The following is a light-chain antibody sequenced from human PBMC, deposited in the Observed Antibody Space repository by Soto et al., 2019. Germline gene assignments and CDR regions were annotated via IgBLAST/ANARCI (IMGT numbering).Light chain of an antibody. CDR1: SSDVGGYNF. CDR3: SSYTSSNTDVV. J-gene: IGLJ2*01. CDR2: EVS. V-gene: IGLV2-14*01. Sequence: QSVLTQPASVSGSPGQSITISCTGTSSDVGGYNFVSWYQQHPGKAPKLMIYEVSNRPSGVSNRFSGSKSGNTASLTISGLQAEDEAYYYCSSYTSSNTDVVFGGGTKLTVL.